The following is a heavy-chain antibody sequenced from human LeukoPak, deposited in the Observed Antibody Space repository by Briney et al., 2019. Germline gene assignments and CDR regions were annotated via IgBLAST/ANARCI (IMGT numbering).Heavy chain of an antibody. CDR1: GFTFSLYW. CDR2: IKQDGSEK. D-gene: IGHD3-10*01. V-gene: IGHV3-7*03. CDR3: ARSYYYGSGYLY. J-gene: IGHJ4*02. Sequence: PGGSLRLSCAASGFTFSLYWMNWVRRAPGKGLEWVANIKQDGSEKNYVDSVKSRFTISRDNSKNTLYLQMNSLRAEDTAVYYCARSYYYGSGYLYWGQGTLVTVSS.